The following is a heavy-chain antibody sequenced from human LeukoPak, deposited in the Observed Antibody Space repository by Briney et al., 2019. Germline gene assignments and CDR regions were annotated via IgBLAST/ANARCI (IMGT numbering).Heavy chain of an antibody. Sequence: GASVKVSCKASGGTFSSYTISWVRQAPGQGLEWMGGIIPIFGTAHYAQTFQGRVTITADESTSTAYMELSSLRSGDTAVYYCARDEQDSSSWYARWFDPWGQGTLVTVSS. V-gene: IGHV1-69*13. CDR3: ARDEQDSSSWYARWFDP. J-gene: IGHJ5*02. D-gene: IGHD6-13*01. CDR2: IIPIFGTA. CDR1: GGTFSSYT.